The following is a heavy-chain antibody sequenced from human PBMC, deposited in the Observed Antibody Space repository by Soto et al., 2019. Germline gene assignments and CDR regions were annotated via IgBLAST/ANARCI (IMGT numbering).Heavy chain of an antibody. Sequence: EVQLVESGGGLVQPGGSLRLSCAASGFTVSSNHMSWVRQAPGKGLECVSVIYTGGTTNYADSVKGRFTISRDNSKNTMYLQMNSLRAEDTAVYYCARDSDHRYCSGGSCYSDYWGQGILVTVSS. V-gene: IGHV3-66*01. CDR3: ARDSDHRYCSGGSCYSDY. CDR1: GFTVSSNH. J-gene: IGHJ4*02. D-gene: IGHD2-15*01. CDR2: IYTGGTT.